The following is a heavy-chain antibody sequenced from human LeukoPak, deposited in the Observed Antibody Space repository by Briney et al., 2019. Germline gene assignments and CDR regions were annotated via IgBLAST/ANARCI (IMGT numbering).Heavy chain of an antibody. D-gene: IGHD1-26*01. CDR2: INPNGGYP. V-gene: IGHV1-46*01. Sequence: GASVKVSCKASGYTFSNNWMHWVRQAPGQGLEWVGIINPNGGYPAYAQKFQGRVALTRDTSTTTVYLQMTSLRSEDPAVYYCARDHSGKWDLLSGWSFDPWGQGTLVAVSS. CDR3: ARDHSGKWDLLSGWSFDP. CDR1: GYTFSNNW. J-gene: IGHJ5*02.